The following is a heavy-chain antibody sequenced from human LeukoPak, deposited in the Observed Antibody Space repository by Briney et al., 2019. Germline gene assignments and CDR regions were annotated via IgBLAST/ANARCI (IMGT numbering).Heavy chain of an antibody. Sequence: ASVKVSCKASGYTFTSYDINWVRQATGQGLEWMGWMNPNSGNTGYAQKFQGRVTITRNTSISTAYMELSSLRSEDTAVYYCARLYATNYYYYYMDVWGKGTTVTVSS. J-gene: IGHJ6*03. CDR3: ARLYATNYYYYYMDV. V-gene: IGHV1-8*03. D-gene: IGHD1-1*01. CDR2: MNPNSGNT. CDR1: GYTFTSYD.